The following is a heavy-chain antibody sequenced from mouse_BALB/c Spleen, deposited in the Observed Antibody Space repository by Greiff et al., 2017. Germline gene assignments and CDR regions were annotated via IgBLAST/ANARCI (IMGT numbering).Heavy chain of an antibody. D-gene: IGHD1-1*01. J-gene: IGHJ3*01. CDR2: IDPENGDT. Sequence: EVQLQQSGAELVRSGASVKLSCTASGFNIKDYYMHWVKQRPEQGLEWIGWIDPENGDTEYAPKFQGKATMTADTSSNTAYLQLSSLTSEYTAVYYWNASPGTPFAYWGQGTLVTVSA. CDR3: NASPGTPFAY. V-gene: IGHV14-4*02. CDR1: GFNIKDYY.